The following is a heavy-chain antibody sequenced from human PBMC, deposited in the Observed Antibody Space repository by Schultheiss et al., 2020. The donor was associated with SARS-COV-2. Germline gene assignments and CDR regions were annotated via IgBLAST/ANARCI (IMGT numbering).Heavy chain of an antibody. CDR1: GFTFSSYA. D-gene: IGHD6-19*01. CDR3: TTTPIAVLIQH. CDR2: ISSSSSYI. J-gene: IGHJ1*01. V-gene: IGHV3-21*01. Sequence: GGSLRLSCAASGFTFSSYAMSWVRQAPGKGLEWVSSISSSSSYIYYADSVKGRFTISRDNAKNSLYLQMNSLRAEDTAVYYCTTTPIAVLIQHWGQGTLVTVSS.